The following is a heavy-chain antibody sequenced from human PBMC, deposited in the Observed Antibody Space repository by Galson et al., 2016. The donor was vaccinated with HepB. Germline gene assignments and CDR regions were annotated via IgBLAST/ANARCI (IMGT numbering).Heavy chain of an antibody. D-gene: IGHD2-15*01. CDR1: GYTFTSYS. CDR2: INPDTGNT. CDR3: ARVATAAPPSYP. V-gene: IGHV7-4-1*02. Sequence: SVKVSCKASGYTFTSYSINGVRQAPGQGLEWMGWINPDTGNTTYAQEFTGRVAFSLDTSVSTAYLQISSLKAEDTAMYYCARVATAAPPSYPWGQGTLVTVSS. J-gene: IGHJ5*02.